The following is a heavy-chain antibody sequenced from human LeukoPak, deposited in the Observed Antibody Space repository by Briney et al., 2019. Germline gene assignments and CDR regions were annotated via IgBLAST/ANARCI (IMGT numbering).Heavy chain of an antibody. J-gene: IGHJ6*02. CDR2: ISSSSSYI. V-gene: IGHV3-21*01. Sequence: SGGSLRLSCAASGFTFSSYSMNWVRQAPGKGLEWVSSISSSSSYIYYADSVKGRFTISRDNAKNSLYLQMNSLRAEDTAVYYCARLGYCSGGGCYENQHYYYGMDVWGQGTTVTVSS. CDR3: ARLGYCSGGGCYENQHYYYGMDV. CDR1: GFTFSSYS. D-gene: IGHD2-15*01.